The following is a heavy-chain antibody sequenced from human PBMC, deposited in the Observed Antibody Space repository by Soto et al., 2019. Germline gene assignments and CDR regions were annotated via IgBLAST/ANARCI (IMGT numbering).Heavy chain of an antibody. J-gene: IGHJ3*02. CDR3: AREPSLVGAFDI. CDR1: GGSFSGYY. CDR2: INHSGST. Sequence: SETLSLTCAVYGGSFSGYYWSWIRQPSGKGLEWIGEINHSGSTSYNPSLKSRVTISVDTSKNQFSLKLSSVTAADTAVYYCAREPSLVGAFDIWGQGTMVTVSS. D-gene: IGHD2-8*02. V-gene: IGHV4-34*01.